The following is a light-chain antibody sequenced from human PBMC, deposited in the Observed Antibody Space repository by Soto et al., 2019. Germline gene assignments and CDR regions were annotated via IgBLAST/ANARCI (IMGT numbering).Light chain of an antibody. CDR3: QQRSNWPPTLT. Sequence: EIVLTQSPGTLSLSPGERATLSCRASQSFHTNYLAWYQQRPGQAPRLLIYGASNRASGIPERFSGSGSGTDFTLTISSLEPEDFAVYYCQQRSNWPPTLTFGGGTKVEIK. J-gene: IGKJ4*01. CDR2: GAS. V-gene: IGKV3D-20*02. CDR1: QSFHTNY.